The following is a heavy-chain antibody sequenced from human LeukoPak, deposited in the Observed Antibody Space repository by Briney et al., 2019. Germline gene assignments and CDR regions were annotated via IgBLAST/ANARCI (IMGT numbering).Heavy chain of an antibody. CDR1: GYSISSGYY. D-gene: IGHD4-11*01. Sequence: SETLSLTCTVSGYSISSGYYWGWIRQPPGKGLEWIGSIYHSGSTYYNPSLKSRVTISVDTSKNQFSLKLSSVTAADTAVYYCAFSTVTHNTFDYWGQGTLATVSS. CDR2: IYHSGST. CDR3: AFSTVTHNTFDY. J-gene: IGHJ4*02. V-gene: IGHV4-38-2*02.